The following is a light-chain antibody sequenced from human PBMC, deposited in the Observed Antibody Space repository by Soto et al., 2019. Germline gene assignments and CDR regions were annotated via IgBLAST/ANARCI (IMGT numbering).Light chain of an antibody. V-gene: IGKV3-20*01. J-gene: IGKJ2*01. CDR1: QNVNNHY. CDR3: QQFGSLPYT. Sequence: ENVLTQSPGTLSLSPGERATLSCRASQNVNNHYLAWYQHKPGQAPRLLIYGASRRAAAIPDRFSASGPGTDFTLSISRLEPEDFAVYHCQQFGSLPYTFGQGTKVDIK. CDR2: GAS.